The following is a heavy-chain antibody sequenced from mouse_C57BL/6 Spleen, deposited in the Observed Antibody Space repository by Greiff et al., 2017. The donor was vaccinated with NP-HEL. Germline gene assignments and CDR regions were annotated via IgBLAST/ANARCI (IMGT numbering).Heavy chain of an antibody. CDR1: GYTFTDYY. J-gene: IGHJ4*01. V-gene: IGHV1-26*01. Sequence: EVQLQQSGPELVKPGASVKISCKASGYTFTDYYMNWVKQSHGKSLEWIGDINPNNGGTSYNQKFKGKATLTVDKSSSTAYMELRSLTSEDSAVYYCARGMGSSDGYYAMDYWGQGTSVTVSS. CDR3: ARGMGSSDGYYAMDY. D-gene: IGHD1-1*01. CDR2: INPNNGGT.